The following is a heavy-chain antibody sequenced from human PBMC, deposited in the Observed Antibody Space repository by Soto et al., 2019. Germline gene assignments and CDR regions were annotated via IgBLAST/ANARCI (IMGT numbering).Heavy chain of an antibody. J-gene: IGHJ4*02. CDR3: ASSYGSGYRAFDY. Sequence: QVQLVQSGAEVKKPGSSVRVSCKASGDTFTFYSINLVRQAPGLGLEWMGRINPILSMSNYAQRFQGRVTMTADKSTSTAYMELSSLRSEDTAMYYCASSYGSGYRAFDYWGQGALVTVSS. CDR1: GDTFTFYS. CDR2: INPILSMS. D-gene: IGHD3-10*01. V-gene: IGHV1-69*02.